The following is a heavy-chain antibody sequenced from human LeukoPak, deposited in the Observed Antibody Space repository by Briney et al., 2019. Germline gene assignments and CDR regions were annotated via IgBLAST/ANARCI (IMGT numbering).Heavy chain of an antibody. D-gene: IGHD2-2*01. CDR2: ISAHKGKT. Sequence: ASVKVSCKASGYTFTNYGFSWLRQVPGQGLEWMGWISAHKGKTIYAHRLQGRVTMSTDTSMSTAYMELRSLRSDDTAVYYCARGLGVVPAAVSGKPYYYYGMDVWGQGTRVTVSS. CDR3: ARGLGVVPAAVSGKPYYYYGMDV. J-gene: IGHJ6*02. CDR1: GYTFTNYG. V-gene: IGHV1-18*04.